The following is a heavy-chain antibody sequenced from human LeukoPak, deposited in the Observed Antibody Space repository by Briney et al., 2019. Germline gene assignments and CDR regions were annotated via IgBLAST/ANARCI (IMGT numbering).Heavy chain of an antibody. CDR1: GDTFSSYA. Sequence: ASVKVSCKASGDTFSSYAISWVRQAPGQGLEWMGGIIPIFGTANYAQKFQGRVTITADESTSTAYMELSSLRSEDTAVYYCARSKGIAVADFDYRGQGTLVTVSS. CDR2: IIPIFGTA. CDR3: ARSKGIAVADFDY. J-gene: IGHJ4*02. V-gene: IGHV1-69*13. D-gene: IGHD6-19*01.